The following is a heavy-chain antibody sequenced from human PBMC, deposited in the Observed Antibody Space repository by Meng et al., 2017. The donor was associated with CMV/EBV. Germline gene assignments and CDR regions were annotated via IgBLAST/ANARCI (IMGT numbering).Heavy chain of an antibody. CDR3: ARGVEGFDY. CDR2: ISSSSTI. J-gene: IGHJ4*02. V-gene: IGHV3-48*04. CDR1: GFTFSSYS. Sequence: GGSLRLSCAASGFTFSSYSMNWVRQAPGKGLEWVSYISSSSTIYYADSVKGRFTISRGNAKNSLYLQMNSLRAEDTAVYYCARGVEGFDYWGQGTLVTVSS.